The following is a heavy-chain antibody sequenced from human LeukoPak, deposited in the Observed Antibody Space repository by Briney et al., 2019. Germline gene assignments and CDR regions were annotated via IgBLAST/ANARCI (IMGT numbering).Heavy chain of an antibody. Sequence: PGGSLRLSCAASGFTVSSNYMGWVRQAPGKGLEWVSVIYSGGSTYYADSVKGRFTISRDNSKNTLYLQMNSLRAEDTAVYYCARSGAMVTAGNDYWGQGTLVTVSS. CDR2: IYSGGST. J-gene: IGHJ4*02. V-gene: IGHV3-66*01. CDR3: ARSGAMVTAGNDY. D-gene: IGHD5-18*01. CDR1: GFTVSSNY.